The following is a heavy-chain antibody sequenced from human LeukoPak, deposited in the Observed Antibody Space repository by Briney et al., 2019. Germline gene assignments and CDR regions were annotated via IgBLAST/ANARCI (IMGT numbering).Heavy chain of an antibody. J-gene: IGHJ5*02. CDR3: ARDDTSYYDSSGYTNWFDP. CDR1: GGSVSDYY. D-gene: IGHD3-22*01. Sequence: SETLSLTCTVSGGSVSDYYWSWIRQSPGKGLEWIGYIYYTGTSYNPSLKSRVTISVDTSKNQFSLKLSSVTAADTAVYYCARDDTSYYDSSGYTNWFDPWGQGTLVTVSS. V-gene: IGHV4-59*02. CDR2: IYYTGT.